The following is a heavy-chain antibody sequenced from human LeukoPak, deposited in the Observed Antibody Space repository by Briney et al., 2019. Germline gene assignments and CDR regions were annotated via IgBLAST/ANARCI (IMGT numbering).Heavy chain of an antibody. V-gene: IGHV4-39*07. Sequence: NPSETLSLTCTVSGGSISSSSYYWGWIRQPPGKGLEWIGSIYYSGSTYYNPSLKSRVTISVDTSKNQFSLKLSSVTAADTAVYYCARGYGIRWLRFRSSWFDPWGQGTLVTVSS. J-gene: IGHJ5*02. CDR2: IYYSGST. D-gene: IGHD5-12*01. CDR1: GGSISSSSYY. CDR3: ARGYGIRWLRFRSSWFDP.